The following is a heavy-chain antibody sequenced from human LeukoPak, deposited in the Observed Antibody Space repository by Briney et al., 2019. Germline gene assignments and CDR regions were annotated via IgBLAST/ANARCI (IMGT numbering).Heavy chain of an antibody. CDR2: INTNTGNP. V-gene: IGHV7-4-1*02. Sequence: ASVTVSCTASGYSFTSYAMNWVRQAPGQGLEWMGWINTNTGNPTYAQDFTGRFVFSLDTSVSTAYLQISSLKADDTAVYYCARSRMVATRPVIFYYYYGMDVWGHGTTVTVSS. CDR1: GYSFTSYA. D-gene: IGHD5-12*01. J-gene: IGHJ6*02. CDR3: ARSRMVATRPVIFYYYYGMDV.